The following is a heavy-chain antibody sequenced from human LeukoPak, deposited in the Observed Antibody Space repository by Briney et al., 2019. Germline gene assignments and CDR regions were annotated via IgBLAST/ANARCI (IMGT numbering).Heavy chain of an antibody. Sequence: PSETLSLTCTVSGYSISNGYNWGWIRQAAGKGLEWIGRIYTSGSTKYNPSLKSRVTISVDTSKNQFSLKLSSVTAADTAVYYCARDPRRSMIVVVIRTNDAFDIWGQGTMVTVSS. D-gene: IGHD3-22*01. V-gene: IGHV4-61*02. CDR3: ARDPRRSMIVVVIRTNDAFDI. J-gene: IGHJ3*02. CDR2: IYTSGST. CDR1: GYSISNGYN.